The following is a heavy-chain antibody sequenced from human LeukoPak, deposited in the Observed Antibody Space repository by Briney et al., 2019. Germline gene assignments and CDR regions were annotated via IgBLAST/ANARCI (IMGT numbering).Heavy chain of an antibody. D-gene: IGHD3-10*01. V-gene: IGHV4-39*01. CDR1: GGSISSSSYY. CDR3: ASDDPLRAFDI. CDR2: IYYGGST. J-gene: IGHJ3*02. Sequence: PSETLSLTCTVYGGSISSSSYYWGWIRQPPGKGREWIGSIYYGGSTYYNPSLKRRVTISVDTSKNQFSLKLSSVTAADTAVYYCASDDPLRAFDIWGQGTMVTVSS.